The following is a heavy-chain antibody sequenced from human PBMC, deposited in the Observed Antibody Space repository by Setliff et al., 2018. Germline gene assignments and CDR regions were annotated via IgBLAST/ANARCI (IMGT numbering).Heavy chain of an antibody. D-gene: IGHD2-15*01. CDR3: ARGRMRGSCSGPSYFDS. Sequence: SETLYLTCTVSGASIGSGSHYWSWIRQPAGKGLEWIGSIYHSGSSYYNPSLRSRVTISVDTSKNQFSLILRSVTAADTAVYYCARGRMRGSCSGPSYFDSWGQGTLVTVSS. CDR1: GASIGSGSHY. J-gene: IGHJ4*02. CDR2: IYHSGSS. V-gene: IGHV4-39*07.